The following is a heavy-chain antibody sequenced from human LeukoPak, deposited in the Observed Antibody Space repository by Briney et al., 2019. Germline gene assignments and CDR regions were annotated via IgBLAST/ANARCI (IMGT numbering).Heavy chain of an antibody. J-gene: IGHJ4*02. CDR3: AKVSIVVVTAPINY. V-gene: IGHV3-23*01. CDR1: GFTFSNAW. D-gene: IGHD2-21*02. CDR2: ISGSGGST. Sequence: GGSLRLSCAASGFTFSNAWMSWVRQAPGKGLEWVSAISGSGGSTYYADSVKGRFTISRDNSKNTLYLQMNSLRAEDTAVYYCAKVSIVVVTAPINYWGQGTLVTVSS.